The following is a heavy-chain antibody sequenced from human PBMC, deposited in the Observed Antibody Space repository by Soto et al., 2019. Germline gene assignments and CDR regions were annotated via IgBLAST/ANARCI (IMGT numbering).Heavy chain of an antibody. V-gene: IGHV4-39*01. D-gene: IGHD2-15*01. J-gene: IGHJ6*01. CDR1: GGSICSAPYS. CDR2: FHYSGRT. CDR3: ARLVGYCSGTICYGYSVMDV. Sequence: SETLSSTCGVPGGSICSAPYSWGWFRQPPGKGLEWIGTFHYSGRTYYSPSLESRVTISVDTSKNQFSLKVSSVTAADTAVFYCARLVGYCSGTICYGYSVMDVLVNGYTVTVS.